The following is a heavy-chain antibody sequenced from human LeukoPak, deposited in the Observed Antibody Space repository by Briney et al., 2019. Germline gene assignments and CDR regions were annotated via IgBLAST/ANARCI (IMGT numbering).Heavy chain of an antibody. CDR1: GGSISSGDYY. J-gene: IGHJ3*02. D-gene: IGHD3-16*01. V-gene: IGHV4-30-4*08. CDR2: IYYSGST. Sequence: SETLSLTCTVSGGSISSGDYYWSWIRQPPGKGLEWIGYIYYSGSTYYNPSLKSRVTISVDTSKNQFSLKLSSVTAADTAVYYCARHAFGGRDDAFDIWGQGTLVTVSS. CDR3: ARHAFGGRDDAFDI.